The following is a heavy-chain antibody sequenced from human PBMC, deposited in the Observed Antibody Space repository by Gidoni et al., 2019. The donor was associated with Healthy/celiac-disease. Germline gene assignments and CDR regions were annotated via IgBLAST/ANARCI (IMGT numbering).Heavy chain of an antibody. J-gene: IGHJ4*02. V-gene: IGHV3-33*01. CDR3: ARAGVGATTLGLDY. Sequence: QVQLVESGGGVVQPGRSLRLSCAASGFTFSSYGMHWVRQAPGKGLGWVAVIWYDGSNKYYADSVKGRFTISRDNSKNTLYLQMNSLRAEDTAVYYCARAGVGATTLGLDYWGQGTLVTVSS. D-gene: IGHD1-26*01. CDR1: GFTFSSYG. CDR2: IWYDGSNK.